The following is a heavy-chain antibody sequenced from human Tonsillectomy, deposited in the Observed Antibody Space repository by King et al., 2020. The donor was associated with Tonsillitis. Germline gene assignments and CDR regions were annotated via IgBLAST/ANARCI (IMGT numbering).Heavy chain of an antibody. J-gene: IGHJ4*02. V-gene: IGHV3-23*04. CDR3: AKDPTYYKTTYYFDY. CDR2: ISGGGGST. Sequence: VQLVESGXGLVXXGGSLRVSCAASGFTFSSYAMSWVRQAPGKGLEWVSLISGGGGSTYYADSVKGRFTISRDNSKNTLYLQMNSLRVEDTAVYYCAKDPTYYKTTYYFDYWGQGTLVTVSS. CDR1: GFTFSSYA. D-gene: IGHD3-10*01.